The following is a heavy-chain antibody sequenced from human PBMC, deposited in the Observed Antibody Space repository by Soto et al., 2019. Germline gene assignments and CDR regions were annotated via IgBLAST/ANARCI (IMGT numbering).Heavy chain of an antibody. Sequence: GESLKISCKGSGYSFTSYWIGWVRQMPGKGLEWMGIIYPGDSDTRYSPSFQGQVTISADKSISTAYLQWSSLKASDTAMYYCARHPGGGYCSSTSCHRRYYYYMDVWGKGTTVNVSS. CDR1: GYSFTSYW. J-gene: IGHJ6*03. V-gene: IGHV5-51*01. CDR2: IYPGDSDT. CDR3: ARHPGGGYCSSTSCHRRYYYYMDV. D-gene: IGHD2-2*01.